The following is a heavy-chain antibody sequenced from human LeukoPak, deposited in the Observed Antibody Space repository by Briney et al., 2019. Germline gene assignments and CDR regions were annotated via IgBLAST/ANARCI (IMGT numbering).Heavy chain of an antibody. J-gene: IGHJ4*02. V-gene: IGHV3-9*03. CDR3: AKAPDYSNYAALGF. Sequence: GGSLRLSCAASGFTFDGYAMHWVPQAPGKGREGVSGISWNSGSIGYADSVKGRFTISRDNAKNSLYLPMNSLRSEDMALYYCAKAPDYSNYAALGFWGQGTLVTVPS. CDR2: ISWNSGSI. D-gene: IGHD4-11*01. CDR1: GFTFDGYA.